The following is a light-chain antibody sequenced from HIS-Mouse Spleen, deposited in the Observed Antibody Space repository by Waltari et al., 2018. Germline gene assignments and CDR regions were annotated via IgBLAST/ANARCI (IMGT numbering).Light chain of an antibody. CDR3: MQALQTPFT. CDR2: LGS. J-gene: IGKJ3*01. Sequence: DTVMTQSPLSLPVTPGEPASISRRSSQSLLHSNGYNYLDWYLQKPGQSPQLLIYLGSNRASGVPDRFSGSGSGTDFTLKISRVEAEDVGVYYCMQALQTPFTFGPGTKVDIK. V-gene: IGKV2-28*01. CDR1: QSLLHSNGYNY.